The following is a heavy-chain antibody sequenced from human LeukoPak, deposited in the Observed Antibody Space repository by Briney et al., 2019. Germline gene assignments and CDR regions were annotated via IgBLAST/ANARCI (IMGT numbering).Heavy chain of an antibody. Sequence: GASVKVSCKASGGTFSSYAISWVRQAPRQGLECMGIINPTGGSTSYAQKFQGRVTMTRDTSTSTVYMELSSLRSEDTAVYYCARGSPHSSGYYRILYFDYWGQGTLVTVSS. CDR2: INPTGGST. CDR1: GGTFSSYA. D-gene: IGHD3-22*01. J-gene: IGHJ4*02. CDR3: ARGSPHSSGYYRILYFDY. V-gene: IGHV1-46*01.